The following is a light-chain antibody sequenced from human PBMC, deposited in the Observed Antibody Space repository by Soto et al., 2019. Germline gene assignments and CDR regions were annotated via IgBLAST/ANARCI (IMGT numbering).Light chain of an antibody. Sequence: AIRMTQSPSSLSASTGDRVTITWRASQGISSYLAWFQQKPGRPPKLLMSATSTLQSDVPSRFSGSGSGTDFTLTIGCLQSEDLATYYCQQYYTYPWTFGQGTKVEIK. V-gene: IGKV1-8*01. CDR1: QGISSY. J-gene: IGKJ1*01. CDR3: QQYYTYPWT. CDR2: ATS.